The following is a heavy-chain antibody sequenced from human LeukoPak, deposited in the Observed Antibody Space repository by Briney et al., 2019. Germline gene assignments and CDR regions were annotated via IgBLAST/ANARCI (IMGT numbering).Heavy chain of an antibody. CDR1: GYTLTELS. CDR3: ATVSSPRPRHYYYYYMDV. V-gene: IGHV1-24*01. J-gene: IGHJ6*03. Sequence: PPASVKVSCKVSGYTLTELSMHWVRQAPGKGLEWMGGFDPEDGETIYAQKFQGRVTMTEDTSTDTAYMELSSLRSEDTAVYYCATVSSPRPRHYYYYYMDVWGKGTTVTVSS. CDR2: FDPEDGET. D-gene: IGHD6-13*01.